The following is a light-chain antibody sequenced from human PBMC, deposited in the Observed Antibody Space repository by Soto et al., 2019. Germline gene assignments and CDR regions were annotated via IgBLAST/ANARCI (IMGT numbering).Light chain of an antibody. CDR3: QSFDSSLSGWRV. Sequence: QSVLTQPLSVSGAPGQRVTISCTGSSSNIGAGYDVHWYQQLPGTAPKLLIYGNSNRPSGVPDRFSGSKSGTSASLAITGLQAEDEADYYCQSFDSSLSGWRVFGGGTKLTVL. J-gene: IGLJ3*02. CDR2: GNS. CDR1: SSNIGAGYD. V-gene: IGLV1-40*01.